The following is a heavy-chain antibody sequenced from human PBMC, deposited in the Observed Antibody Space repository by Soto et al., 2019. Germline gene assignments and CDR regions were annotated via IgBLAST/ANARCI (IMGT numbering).Heavy chain of an antibody. CDR1: GFNVSNNY. CDR3: ARKTTDWYFDL. Sequence: DVQLVESGGGLVQPGGSLRLSCAASGFNVSNNYMSWVRQAPGKGLEWVSVIYSGGSTYYADSVKGRFTISRDNSKNTVYLQMNSLRAEDTAVFYCARKTTDWYFDLWGRGTLVTVSS. J-gene: IGHJ2*01. V-gene: IGHV3-66*01. CDR2: IYSGGST.